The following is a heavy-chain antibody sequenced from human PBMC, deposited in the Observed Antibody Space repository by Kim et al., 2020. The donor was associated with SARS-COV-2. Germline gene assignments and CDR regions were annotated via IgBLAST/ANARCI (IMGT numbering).Heavy chain of an antibody. Sequence: SETLSLTCTVSGGSISSSSYYWGWIRQPPGKGLEWIGSIYYSGSTYYNPSLKSRVTISVDTSKNQFSLKLSSVTAADTAVYYCACPSMVWYDLRYYGMDVWGQGTTVTVSS. J-gene: IGHJ6*02. CDR3: ACPSMVWYDLRYYGMDV. CDR1: GGSISSSSYY. V-gene: IGHV4-39*01. D-gene: IGHD3-3*01. CDR2: IYYSGST.